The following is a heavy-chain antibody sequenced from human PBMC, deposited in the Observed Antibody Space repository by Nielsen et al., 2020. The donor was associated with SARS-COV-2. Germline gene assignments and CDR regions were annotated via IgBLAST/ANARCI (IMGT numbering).Heavy chain of an antibody. CDR1: GFTFDDYA. CDR2: ISWNSGSI. J-gene: IGHJ2*01. CDR3: ANALL. V-gene: IGHV3-9*01. Sequence: GGSLRLSCAASGFTFDDYAMHWVRQAPGKGLEWVSGISWNSGSIGYADSVKGRFTISRDNAKNSLYLQMNSLRAEDTALYYCANALLWGRGTLVTVSS. D-gene: IGHD3-16*01.